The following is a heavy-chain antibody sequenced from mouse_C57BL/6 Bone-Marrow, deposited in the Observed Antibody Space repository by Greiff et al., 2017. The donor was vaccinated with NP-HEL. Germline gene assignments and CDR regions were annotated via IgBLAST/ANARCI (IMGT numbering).Heavy chain of an antibody. CDR1: GFTFSDYY. J-gene: IGHJ4*01. CDR3: ARTAYYSNYEAMDY. V-gene: IGHV5-12*01. D-gene: IGHD2-5*01. CDR2: ISNGGGST. Sequence: EVHLVESGGGLVQPGGSLKLSCAASGFTFSDYYMYWVRQTPEKRLEWVAYISNGGGSTYYPDTVKGRFTISRDNAKNTLYLQMSRLKSEDTAMYYCARTAYYSNYEAMDYWGQGTSVTVSS.